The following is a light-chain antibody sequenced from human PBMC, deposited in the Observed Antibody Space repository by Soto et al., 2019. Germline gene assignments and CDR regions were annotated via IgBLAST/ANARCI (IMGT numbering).Light chain of an antibody. CDR2: GNT. Sequence: QSVLTQPPSVSGAPGQRVTISCTGSSSNIGAGYEVNWYQHLPGAAPKLLIYGNTNRPSGVPDRFSGSKSGTSASLAITGLQAEYEADYYCQSYDSSLSALYVFGTGTKLTVL. CDR1: SSNIGAGYE. V-gene: IGLV1-40*01. J-gene: IGLJ1*01. CDR3: QSYDSSLSALYV.